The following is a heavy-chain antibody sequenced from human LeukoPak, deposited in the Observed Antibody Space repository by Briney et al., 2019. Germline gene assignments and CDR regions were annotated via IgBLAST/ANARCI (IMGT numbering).Heavy chain of an antibody. V-gene: IGHV1-46*01. CDR2: INPSDGSP. CDR1: GYTFINYY. D-gene: IGHD4-17*01. J-gene: IGHJ5*02. Sequence: ASVKVSCKASGYTFINYYMHWVRQAPGQGLEWMGIINPSDGSPNYAQRFQGRVTMTRDTSTSTVYMELSSLRSEDTAVYYCAADRRGVATIADHDYGDYVGFDPWGQGTLVTVSS. CDR3: AADRRGVATIADHDYGDYVGFDP.